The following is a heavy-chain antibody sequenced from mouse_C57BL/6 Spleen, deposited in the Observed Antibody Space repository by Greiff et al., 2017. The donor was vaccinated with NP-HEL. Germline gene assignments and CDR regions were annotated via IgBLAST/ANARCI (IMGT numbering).Heavy chain of an antibody. Sequence: LVESGAELVRPGASVTLSCKASGYTFTDYEMHWVKQTPVHGLEWIGAIDPETGGTAYNQKFKGKAILTADKSSSTAYMELRSLTSEDSAVYYCTRSGWFDYWGQGTTLTVSS. CDR1: GYTFTDYE. CDR2: IDPETGGT. CDR3: TRSGWFDY. J-gene: IGHJ2*01. V-gene: IGHV1-15*01. D-gene: IGHD1-1*02.